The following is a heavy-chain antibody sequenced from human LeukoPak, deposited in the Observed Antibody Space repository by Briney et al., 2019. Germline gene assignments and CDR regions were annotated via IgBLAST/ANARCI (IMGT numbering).Heavy chain of an antibody. CDR3: ARALYGSGTPPDY. V-gene: IGHV1-46*01. CDR2: INPSGGSA. Sequence: ASVKVSCKASGYTFTGYYMHWVRQAPGQGLEWMGIINPSGGSASYAQKFQGRVTMTRDMSTSTVYMELSSLRSEDTAVYYCARALYGSGTPPDYWGQGTLVTVSS. J-gene: IGHJ4*02. D-gene: IGHD3-10*01. CDR1: GYTFTGYY.